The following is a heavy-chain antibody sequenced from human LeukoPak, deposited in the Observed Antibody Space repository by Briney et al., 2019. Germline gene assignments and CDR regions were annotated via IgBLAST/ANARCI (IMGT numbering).Heavy chain of an antibody. V-gene: IGHV5-51*03. J-gene: IGHJ3*02. Sequence: KPGESLKISCKGSGYSFTSYWIGWVRQMPGKGLEWMGIIYPGDSDTRYSPSFQGQVTISADKSISTAYLQWSSLKASDTAMYYCARRRNDYGFPDAFDIWGQGTMVTVSS. CDR1: GYSFTSYW. D-gene: IGHD4-17*01. CDR2: IYPGDSDT. CDR3: ARRRNDYGFPDAFDI.